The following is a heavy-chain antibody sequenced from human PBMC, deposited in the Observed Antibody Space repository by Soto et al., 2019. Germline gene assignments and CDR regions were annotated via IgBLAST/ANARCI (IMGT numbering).Heavy chain of an antibody. CDR3: GKKIRKGWSLFDY. Sequence: GGSLRLSCAASGFTFSSSAMTWARQAPGKGLEWVSAISESGGTIFYADSVKGRFTVSRDNSGNTLYLQMNSLRADDTAVYYCGKKIRKGWSLFDYWGQVYLVTVSS. J-gene: IGHJ4*02. D-gene: IGHD3-3*01. V-gene: IGHV3-23*01. CDR1: GFTFSSSA. CDR2: ISESGGTI.